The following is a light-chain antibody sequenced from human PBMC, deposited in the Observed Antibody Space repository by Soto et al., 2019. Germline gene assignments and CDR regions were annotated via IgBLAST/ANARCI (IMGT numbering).Light chain of an antibody. V-gene: IGKV3-15*01. CDR1: QSISSN. CDR3: LPYNNWWT. J-gene: IGKJ1*01. CDR2: GAS. Sequence: EIVMTLYPDTLSVSPGERATLSFRASQSISSNLAWYQQKPGRSPRLLIYGASTRAIGIPARFSGSGSGTEFTLTICSLPSEDFAVYYCLPYNNWWTFGEGTKVDIK.